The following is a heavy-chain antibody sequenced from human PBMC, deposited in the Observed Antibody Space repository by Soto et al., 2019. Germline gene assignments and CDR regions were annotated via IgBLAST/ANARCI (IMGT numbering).Heavy chain of an antibody. CDR3: AKGVAARPDYYYMDV. D-gene: IGHD6-6*01. Sequence: GGSLRLSCAASGFTFSSYGVHWVRQAPGKGLEWVAVIWYDGSNKYYADSVKGRFTISRDNSKNTLYLQMNSLRAEDTALYYCAKGVAARPDYYYMDVWGKGTTVTVSS. CDR2: IWYDGSNK. J-gene: IGHJ6*03. CDR1: GFTFSSYG. V-gene: IGHV3-30*02.